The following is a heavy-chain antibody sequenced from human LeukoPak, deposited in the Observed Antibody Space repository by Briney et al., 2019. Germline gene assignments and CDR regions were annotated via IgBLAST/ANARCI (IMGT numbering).Heavy chain of an antibody. CDR1: GFTVSSNY. Sequence: HPGGSLRLSCAASGFTVSSNYMSWVRQAPGKGLEWVSVIYSGGSTYYADSVKGRFTISRDNSKNTLYLQMNSLRAEDTAVYYCARDHPLTYYDSSGYPFGGAFDIWGQGTMVTVSS. D-gene: IGHD3-22*01. V-gene: IGHV3-53*01. CDR2: IYSGGST. CDR3: ARDHPLTYYDSSGYPFGGAFDI. J-gene: IGHJ3*02.